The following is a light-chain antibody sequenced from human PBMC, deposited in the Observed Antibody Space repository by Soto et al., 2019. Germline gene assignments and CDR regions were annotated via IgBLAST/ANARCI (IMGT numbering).Light chain of an antibody. CDR1: SSDVGGYNY. Sequence: QSVLTQPPSASGSPGQSVTISCTGTSSDVGGYNYVSWYQQHPDKAPKLIIYEVSKRPSGVPDRFSGSKSGNTASLTVSGLQAEDEADYYCSSYGGYNNVIFGGGTMVTVL. CDR2: EVS. J-gene: IGLJ2*01. CDR3: SSYGGYNNVI. V-gene: IGLV2-8*01.